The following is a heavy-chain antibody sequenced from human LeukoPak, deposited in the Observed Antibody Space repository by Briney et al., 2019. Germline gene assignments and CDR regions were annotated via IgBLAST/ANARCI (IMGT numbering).Heavy chain of an antibody. CDR2: IYYSGST. J-gene: IGHJ6*03. V-gene: IGHV4-59*02. CDR3: GRVGSWPNYYYYDIDV. Sequence: SQTLSLTCTVDGGSVSSYYWSWDRQPPGKGLEWIGYIYYSGSTNYNPSFKTEVTISVDTPQNQFSLKLGALTPADPAVFYFGRVGSWPNYYYYDIDVWGKGTTVTVSS. D-gene: IGHD1-26*01. CDR1: GGSVSSYY.